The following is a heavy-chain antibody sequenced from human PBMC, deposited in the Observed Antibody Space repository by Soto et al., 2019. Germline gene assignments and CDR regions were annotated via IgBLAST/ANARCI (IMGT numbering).Heavy chain of an antibody. V-gene: IGHV3-23*01. J-gene: IGHJ6*02. D-gene: IGHD5-12*01. CDR1: GFTFSNYA. CDR3: ARYSGHGEGYGVYYCMDV. CDR2: IRGSGGST. Sequence: PGGSLRLSCAASGFTFSNYAISWVRQAPGKGLEWVSSIRGSGGSTNYADSVKGRFTISRDNSKNTLYLQMNSLRAEDTAVYYCARYSGHGEGYGVYYCMDVWGHGTTVTVSS.